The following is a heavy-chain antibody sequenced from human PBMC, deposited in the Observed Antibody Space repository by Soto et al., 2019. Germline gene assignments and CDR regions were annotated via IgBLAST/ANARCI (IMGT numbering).Heavy chain of an antibody. J-gene: IGHJ4*02. CDR3: VQGRFLAPVDY. Sequence: CGPTLANPTQTLTLTCTFSRFSLSPSGVGVGWIRQPPGKALEWLALIYWDDDKRYSPSLKSRLTITKDTSKNQVVLTMTNMDPVDTATYYCVQGRFLAPVDYWGQGTLVTVSS. CDR2: IYWDDDK. CDR1: RFSLSPSGVG. D-gene: IGHD3-3*01. V-gene: IGHV2-5*02.